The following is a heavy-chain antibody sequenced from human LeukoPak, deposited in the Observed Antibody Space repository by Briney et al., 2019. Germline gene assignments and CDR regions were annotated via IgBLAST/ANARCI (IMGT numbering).Heavy chain of an antibody. CDR2: ISGSGGST. D-gene: IGHD7-27*01. V-gene: IGHV3-23*01. Sequence: GGSLRLSCAASGFTFSSYAMSWVRQAPGNGLDWVSAISGSGGSTYYADSVKGRCTISRDNSKTTLYLKMNSLRAADTAVYYCAKGLTGEDAYYYYGLDVWGQGTTVTVSS. J-gene: IGHJ6*02. CDR1: GFTFSSYA. CDR3: AKGLTGEDAYYYYGLDV.